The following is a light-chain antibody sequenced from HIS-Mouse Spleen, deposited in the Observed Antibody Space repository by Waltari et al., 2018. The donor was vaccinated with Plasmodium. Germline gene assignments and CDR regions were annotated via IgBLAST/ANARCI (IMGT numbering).Light chain of an antibody. CDR3: YSTDSSGNHRV. CDR2: EDS. Sequence: SYQLTQPPSVSVSPGQTATITCPGDPLPKQYSYWYQQKSGQAPVLVIYEDSKRPSGIPERFSGSSSGTMATLTISGAQVEDEADYYCYSTDSSGNHRVFGGGTKLTVL. J-gene: IGLJ3*02. V-gene: IGLV3-10*01. CDR1: PLPKQY.